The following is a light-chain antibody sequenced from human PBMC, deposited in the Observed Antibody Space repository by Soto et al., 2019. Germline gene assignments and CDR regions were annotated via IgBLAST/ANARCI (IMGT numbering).Light chain of an antibody. CDR3: QQYYSYSRT. CDR2: KAS. CDR1: QSISDW. V-gene: IGKV1-5*03. J-gene: IGKJ1*01. Sequence: IQMTQSPSTLSASLRDRVNIICRANQSISDWLAWYQQKPGKAPKLVIHKASTLQGGVPSRFSGSGSGTEFTLTISSLQPDDFATYYCQQYYSYSRTFGRGTKVDI.